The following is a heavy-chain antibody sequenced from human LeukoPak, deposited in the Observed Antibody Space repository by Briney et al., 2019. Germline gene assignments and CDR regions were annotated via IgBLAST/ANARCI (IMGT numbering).Heavy chain of an antibody. V-gene: IGHV5-51*01. CDR3: ARHAFHNDNSDYYFAH. D-gene: IGHD3-22*01. CDR2: IYPGESDI. J-gene: IGHJ4*02. Sequence: GESPQISCKGSGYSFTNYWIGWGRRMPGKGGEWVGLIYPGESDIRYSPSFQGQVTISADKSISTAYLQWSSLKASDTAMYYCARHAFHNDNSDYYFAHWGQGTLVTVSS. CDR1: GYSFTNYW.